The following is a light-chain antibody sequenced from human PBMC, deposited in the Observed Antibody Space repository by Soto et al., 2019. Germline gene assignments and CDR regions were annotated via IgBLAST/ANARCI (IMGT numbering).Light chain of an antibody. CDR1: QSVSSN. CDR3: QQHSNWPPILS. CDR2: DAS. J-gene: IGKJ4*01. V-gene: IGKV3-11*01. Sequence: EIVLIQSPATLSLSPGERATLSCRASQSVSSNLGWYQQNPGQAPRLLIFDASKRATGIPARFSGSGSGTDSTLTISSLEPEDFAVYYCQQHSNWPPILSFGGGTKVDIK.